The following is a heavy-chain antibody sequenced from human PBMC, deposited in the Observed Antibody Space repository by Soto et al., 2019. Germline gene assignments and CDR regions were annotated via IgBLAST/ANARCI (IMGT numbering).Heavy chain of an antibody. J-gene: IGHJ4*02. CDR1: GYTFTSYS. Sequence: ASVKVSCKASGYTFTSYSITWLRQAPGQGLEWMGRISAYSGNTNYAQKLQDRVTMTTDTSTSTAYMELRSLRSDDTAVYYCARGYYDSSGYYYRYWGQGTLVTVSS. CDR3: ARGYYDSSGYYYRY. CDR2: ISAYSGNT. D-gene: IGHD3-22*01. V-gene: IGHV1-18*01.